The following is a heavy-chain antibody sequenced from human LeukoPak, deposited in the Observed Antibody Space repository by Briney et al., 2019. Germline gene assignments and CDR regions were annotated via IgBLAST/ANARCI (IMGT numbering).Heavy chain of an antibody. J-gene: IGHJ5*02. CDR3: ARDHCSSTSCYYLTDPPFDP. V-gene: IGHV1-69*01. CDR2: IIPIFGTA. D-gene: IGHD2-2*01. Sequence: ASVKVSCKASGGTFSSYAISWVRQAPGQGLEWMGGIIPIFGTANYAQKFQGRVTITADESTSTAYMELSSLRSEDTAVYYCARDHCSSTSCYYLTDPPFDPWGQGTLVIVSS. CDR1: GGTFSSYA.